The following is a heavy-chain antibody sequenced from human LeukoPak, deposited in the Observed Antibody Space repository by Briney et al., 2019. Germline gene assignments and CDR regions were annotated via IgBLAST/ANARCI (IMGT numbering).Heavy chain of an antibody. J-gene: IGHJ4*02. CDR2: IYTSGST. V-gene: IGHV4-4*07. CDR3: ARVTYNGIPDY. D-gene: IGHD1-26*01. Sequence: SETLSLTCTVTGGSTSSYYWSWIRQPAGKGLEWIGRIYTSGSTNYNPSLKSRVTMSVDTSKNQFSLKLSSVTAADTAVYYCARVTYNGIPDYWGQGTLVTVSS. CDR1: GGSTSSYY.